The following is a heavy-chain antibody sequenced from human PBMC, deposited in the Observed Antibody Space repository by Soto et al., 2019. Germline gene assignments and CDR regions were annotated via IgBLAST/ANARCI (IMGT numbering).Heavy chain of an antibody. CDR1: GYSFTSYW. Sequence: GESVKISCKGSGYSFTSYWMGWVRQMPGKGLEWMGIIYPGDSDTRYSPSFQGQVTISADKSISTAYLQWSSLKASDTAVYYCARGHIVVVPAARAVAGTMEFDYWGQGTLVTVSS. D-gene: IGHD2-2*01. CDR3: ARGHIVVVPAARAVAGTMEFDY. V-gene: IGHV5-51*01. CDR2: IYPGDSDT. J-gene: IGHJ4*02.